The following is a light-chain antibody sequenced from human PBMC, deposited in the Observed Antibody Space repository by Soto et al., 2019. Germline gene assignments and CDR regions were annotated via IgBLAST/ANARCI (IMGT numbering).Light chain of an antibody. CDR1: SSNIGSNT. Sequence: QSVLTQPPSASGTPGQRVTISCSGSSSNIGSNTVNWYQQLPGTAPKLLIYSHNQRPSGVPDRFSVSKSGASASLAISGLQSEDEADYYCATCADSLDGYVFGTGTKVTVL. CDR3: ATCADSLDGYV. V-gene: IGLV1-44*01. J-gene: IGLJ1*01. CDR2: SHN.